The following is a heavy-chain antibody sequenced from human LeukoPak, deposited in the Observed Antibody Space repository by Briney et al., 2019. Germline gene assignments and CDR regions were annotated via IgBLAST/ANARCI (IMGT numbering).Heavy chain of an antibody. V-gene: IGHV4-59*08. J-gene: IGHJ6*02. CDR3: ARALIAAAGPYYYYDMDV. CDR1: GGSISSYY. CDR2: INYSGST. D-gene: IGHD6-13*01. Sequence: SETLSLTCTVSGGSISSYYWSWIRQPPGKGLEWIGYINYSGSTNYNPSLKSRVTTSVDTSKNQFSLKLSSVTAADTAVYYCARALIAAAGPYYYYDMDVWGQGTTVTVSS.